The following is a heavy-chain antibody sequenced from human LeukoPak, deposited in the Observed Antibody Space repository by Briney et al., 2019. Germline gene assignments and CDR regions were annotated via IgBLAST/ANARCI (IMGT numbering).Heavy chain of an antibody. D-gene: IGHD6-13*01. CDR3: ARDPLKVAATGLDY. CDR2: IIPIFGTA. CDR1: GGTFSSYA. Sequence: ASVKVSCKASGGTFSSYAISWVRQAPGQGLEWMGGIIPIFGTANYAQKFQGRVTITADESTSTAYMEPSSLRSEDTAVYYCARDPLKVAATGLDYWGQGTLVTVSS. V-gene: IGHV1-69*13. J-gene: IGHJ4*02.